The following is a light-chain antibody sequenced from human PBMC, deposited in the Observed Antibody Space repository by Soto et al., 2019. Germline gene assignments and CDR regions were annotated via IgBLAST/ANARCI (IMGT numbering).Light chain of an antibody. V-gene: IGLV2-14*01. J-gene: IGLJ3*02. CDR2: EVS. CDR1: SSDVGGYNY. Sequence: QSALTQPASVFGSPGQSITFSCTGTSSDVGGYNYVSWYQQHPGKAPKLMIYEVSNRPSGVSNRFSGSKSGNTASLTISGLQAEDEADYYCSSYTSSSRVFGGGTKVTVL. CDR3: SSYTSSSRV.